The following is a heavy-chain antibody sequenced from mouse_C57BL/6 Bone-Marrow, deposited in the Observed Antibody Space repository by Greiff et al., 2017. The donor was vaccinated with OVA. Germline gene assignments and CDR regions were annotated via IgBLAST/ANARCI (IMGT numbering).Heavy chain of an antibody. V-gene: IGHV10-1*01. CDR2: IRSKSNNYAT. D-gene: IGHD2-10*02. CDR3: VRQSIYFDY. J-gene: IGHJ2*01. Sequence: EVQGVESGGGLVQPKGSLKLSCAASGFSFNTYAMNWVRQAPGKGLEWVARIRSKSNNYATYYADSVKDRFTISRDDSESMLYLQMNNLKTEDTAMYYCVRQSIYFDYWGQGTTLTVSS. CDR1: GFSFNTYA.